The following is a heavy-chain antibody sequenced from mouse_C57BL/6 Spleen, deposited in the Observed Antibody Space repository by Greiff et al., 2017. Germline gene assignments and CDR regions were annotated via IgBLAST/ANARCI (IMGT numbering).Heavy chain of an antibody. CDR3: ARGGYGSSYVWFAY. Sequence: QVQLQQSGAELVKPGASVKISCKASGYAFSSYWMNWVKQRPGKGLEWIGQIYPGDGDTNYNGKFKGKATLTADKSSSPAYMQLSSLTSEDSAVYFCARGGYGSSYVWFAYWGQGTLVTVSA. D-gene: IGHD1-1*01. J-gene: IGHJ3*01. V-gene: IGHV1-80*01. CDR2: IYPGDGDT. CDR1: GYAFSSYW.